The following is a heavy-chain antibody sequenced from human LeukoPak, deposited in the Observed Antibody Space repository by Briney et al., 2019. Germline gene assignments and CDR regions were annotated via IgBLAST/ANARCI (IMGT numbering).Heavy chain of an antibody. CDR1: GGSISSSSYY. V-gene: IGHV4-39*01. CDR3: WRRPLDYAIDY. CDR2: IYYSGST. D-gene: IGHD4-17*01. J-gene: IGHJ4*02. Sequence: PSETLSLTCTVSGGSISSSSYYRGWIRQPPGKGLEWIGSIYYSGSTYYNPSLKSRVTISVDTSKNQFSLKLSSVTAADTAVYYCWRRPLDYAIDYWGQGTLVTVSS.